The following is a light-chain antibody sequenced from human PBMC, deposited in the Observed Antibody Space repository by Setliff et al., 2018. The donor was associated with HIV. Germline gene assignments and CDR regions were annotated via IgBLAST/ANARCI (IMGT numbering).Light chain of an antibody. CDR1: RSNIGTGFD. J-gene: IGLJ1*01. Sequence: QSVLTQPPSVSGAPGQRVTIFCIGGRSNIGTGFDVHWYQQLPVTAPKLLISGNNNRPSGVPDRFSGSKSGISASLAIAGLQAEDEADYYCQSYDTSLSGYVFGTGTKVTVL. V-gene: IGLV1-40*01. CDR2: GNN. CDR3: QSYDTSLSGYV.